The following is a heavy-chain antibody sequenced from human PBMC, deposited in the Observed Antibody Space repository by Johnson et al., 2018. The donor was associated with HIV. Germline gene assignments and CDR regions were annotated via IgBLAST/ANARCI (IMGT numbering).Heavy chain of an antibody. J-gene: IGHJ3*02. CDR3: ARGISQPYNNVWSGYHYPDACDI. CDR2: ISYHGSNK. CDR1: GFPFSSYA. Sequence: QVQLVESGGGVVQPGRSLRLSCAASGFPFSSYAMHWVRQAPGKGLEWVAVISYHGSNKYYADSVKGRFSISRDNSKNTLYLQMNRLRAEDTAVYYCARGISQPYNNVWSGYHYPDACDIWGQGTMVTVSS. V-gene: IGHV3-30*04. D-gene: IGHD3-3*01.